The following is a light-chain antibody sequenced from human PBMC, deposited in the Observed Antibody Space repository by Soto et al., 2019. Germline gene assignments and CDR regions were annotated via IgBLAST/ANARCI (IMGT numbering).Light chain of an antibody. CDR2: EVV. J-gene: IGLJ1*01. CDR1: KNDIGVYDF. Sequence: QSVLTQPPSASGSPGQSVTISCTGTKNDIGVYDFVFWYQHHPGKAPRLTIYEVVQRPSGVPDRFSGSTSGHTASLTVSGLQAADKADYVCMSYAVINSYVLGSGTNANVL. V-gene: IGLV2-8*01. CDR3: MSYAVINSYV.